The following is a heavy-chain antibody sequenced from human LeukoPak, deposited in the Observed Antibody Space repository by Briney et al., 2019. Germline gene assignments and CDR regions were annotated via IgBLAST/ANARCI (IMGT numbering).Heavy chain of an antibody. Sequence: SQTLSLTCTVSGGSISSGGYYWSWIRQHPGKGLEWIGYIYYSGSTYYNLSLKSRVTISVDTSKNQFSLKLSSVTAADTAVYYCARAPYDFWSAIDYYFDYWGQGTLVTVSS. J-gene: IGHJ4*02. CDR3: ARAPYDFWSAIDYYFDY. CDR2: IYYSGST. D-gene: IGHD3-3*01. CDR1: GGSISSGGYY. V-gene: IGHV4-31*03.